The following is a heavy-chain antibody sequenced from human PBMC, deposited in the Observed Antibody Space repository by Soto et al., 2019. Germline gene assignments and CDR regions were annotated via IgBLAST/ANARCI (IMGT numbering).Heavy chain of an antibody. Sequence: GASVKVSCKASGYIFSDYYMNWVRQAPGQGLEWMGCINSNSGDTEYAQKFRGRVTMTRDTSIITAYMELSNLRSDDTAVYYCARDVRTLKRGEGGYGLDVWGQGTTVTVSS. CDR3: ARDVRTLKRGEGGYGLDV. J-gene: IGHJ6*02. CDR2: INSNSGDT. CDR1: GYIFSDYY. V-gene: IGHV1-2*02. D-gene: IGHD3-10*01.